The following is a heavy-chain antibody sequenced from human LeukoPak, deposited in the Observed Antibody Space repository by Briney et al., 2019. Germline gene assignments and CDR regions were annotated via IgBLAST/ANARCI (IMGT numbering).Heavy chain of an antibody. CDR3: AREDTYYDSSGYHYYYGMDV. V-gene: IGHV3-53*01. CDR2: IYSGGST. D-gene: IGHD3-22*01. CDR1: NFTFSGFG. J-gene: IGHJ6*02. Sequence: GGSLRLSCTASNFTFSGFGMHWVRQAPGKGLEWVSVIYSGGSTYYADSVKGRFTISRDNSKNTLYLQMNSLRAEDTAVYYCAREDTYYDSSGYHYYYGMDVWGQGTTVTVSS.